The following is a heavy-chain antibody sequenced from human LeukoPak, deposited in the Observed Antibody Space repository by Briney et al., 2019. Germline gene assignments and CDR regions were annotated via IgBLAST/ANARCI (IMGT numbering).Heavy chain of an antibody. Sequence: PGGSLRLSCAASGFTFSSYSMTWVRQAPGKGLEWVSSISSSSSYIYYADSVKGRFTISRDNAKNSLYLQMNSLRAEDTAVYYCARARGFYGYKDYWGQGTLVTVSS. V-gene: IGHV3-21*01. CDR3: ARARGFYGYKDY. J-gene: IGHJ4*02. D-gene: IGHD5-24*01. CDR2: ISSSSSYI. CDR1: GFTFSSYS.